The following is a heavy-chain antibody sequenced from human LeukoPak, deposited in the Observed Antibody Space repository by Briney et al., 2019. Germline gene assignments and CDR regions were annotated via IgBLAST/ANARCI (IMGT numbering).Heavy chain of an antibody. CDR3: ARDRDSSGYYSPSYFDY. CDR1: GFTFSSYW. D-gene: IGHD3-22*01. CDR2: IKQDGSEK. Sequence: GGSLRLSCAASGFTFSSYWMSWVRQAPGKGLEWVANIKQDGSEKYYVDSVKGRFTISRDNAKNSLYLQMNSLRAEDTAVYYCARDRDSSGYYSPSYFDYWGQGILVTVSS. V-gene: IGHV3-7*04. J-gene: IGHJ4*02.